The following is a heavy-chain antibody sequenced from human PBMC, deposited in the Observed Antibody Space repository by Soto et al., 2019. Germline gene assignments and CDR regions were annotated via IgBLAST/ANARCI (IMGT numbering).Heavy chain of an antibody. V-gene: IGHV1-69*01. Sequence: QMQLVQSGPEVKKPGSSVKVSCKASGDSFGSYAASWVRQAPGQGLEWMGAIIPVFGTTNYTQKFQGRVTIPADDSTTTAYMELSSLRSDDTAVYYCAREPFGRFDPWGQGTLVTVSS. D-gene: IGHD3-10*01. CDR2: IIPVFGTT. J-gene: IGHJ5*02. CDR1: GDSFGSYA. CDR3: AREPFGRFDP.